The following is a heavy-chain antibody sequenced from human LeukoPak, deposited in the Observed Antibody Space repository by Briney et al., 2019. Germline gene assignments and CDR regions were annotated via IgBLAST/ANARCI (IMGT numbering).Heavy chain of an antibody. CDR1: GFTFSNYD. CDR2: ISHSGSTT. V-gene: IGHV3-23*01. D-gene: IGHD1-26*01. Sequence: GGSLRLSCAASGFTFSNYDMNWVRQAPGKGLVWVSAISHSGSTTYYADSVKGRFTISRDNSKNTLYLQMNSLRAEDTAVYYCAKEVGPFDYWGQGTLVTVSS. J-gene: IGHJ4*02. CDR3: AKEVGPFDY.